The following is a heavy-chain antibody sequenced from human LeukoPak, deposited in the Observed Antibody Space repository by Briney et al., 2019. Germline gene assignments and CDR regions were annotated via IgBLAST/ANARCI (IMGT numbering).Heavy chain of an antibody. D-gene: IGHD3-3*01. J-gene: IGHJ4*02. CDR2: IKIQSDDETT. CDR3: TTDHRTISGVVTPDY. V-gene: IGHV3-15*01. Sequence: GGSLRLSCEASGLSFTNAWMSWVRQAPGKGLELVGRIKIQSDDETTDYAAPVRGRFTASRDDSKNTVYLQMNSLKTEDTAVYYCTTDHRTISGVVTPDYWGQGTLVTVSS. CDR1: GLSFTNAW.